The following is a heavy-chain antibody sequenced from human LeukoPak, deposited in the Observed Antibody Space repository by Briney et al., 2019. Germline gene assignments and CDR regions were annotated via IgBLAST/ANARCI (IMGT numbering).Heavy chain of an antibody. D-gene: IGHD1-26*01. CDR1: GFTFSSYA. V-gene: IGHV3-30-3*01. Sequence: GGSLRLSCAASGFTFSSYAMHWVRQAPGKGLEWVAVISYDGSNKYYADSVKGRFSISRDNSKNTLYLQMNSLRAEDTAVYYCASSAGELPQYLVYWGQGTLVTVSS. CDR2: ISYDGSNK. CDR3: ASSAGELPQYLVY. J-gene: IGHJ4*02.